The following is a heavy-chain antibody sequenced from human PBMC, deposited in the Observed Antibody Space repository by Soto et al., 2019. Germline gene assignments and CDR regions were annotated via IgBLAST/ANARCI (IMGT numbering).Heavy chain of an antibody. CDR2: ISYDGSNK. CDR3: AKLRAGGGSQYRDAFDI. CDR1: GFTFSSYG. D-gene: IGHD2-15*01. Sequence: PGGSLRLSCAASGFTFSSYGMHWVRQAPGKGLEWVAVISYDGSNKYYADSVKGRFTISRDNSKNTLYLQMNSLRAEDTAVYYCAKLRAGGGSQYRDAFDIWGQGTMVTVSS. J-gene: IGHJ3*02. V-gene: IGHV3-30*18.